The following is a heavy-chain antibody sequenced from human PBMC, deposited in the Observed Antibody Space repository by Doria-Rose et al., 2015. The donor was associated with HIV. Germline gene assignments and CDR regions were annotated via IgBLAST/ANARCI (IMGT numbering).Heavy chain of an antibody. CDR1: GGSFSDHY. D-gene: IGHD3-10*01. CDR3: ARVPDNYITSPLDY. V-gene: IGHV4-34*01. Sequence: SLTCAVYGGSFSDHYWSWIRQPPGKGLEWIGEINDTGSANYNPSLRSRVTISVDTSKNQFSLKVSSVAAADTAVYYCARVPDNYITSPLDYWGQGKMVTVAS. CDR2: INDTGSA. J-gene: IGHJ4*02.